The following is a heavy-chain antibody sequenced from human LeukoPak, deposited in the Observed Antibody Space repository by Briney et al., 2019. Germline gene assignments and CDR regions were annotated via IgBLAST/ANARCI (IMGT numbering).Heavy chain of an antibody. CDR2: ISGSGTTM. CDR3: ARSVQWLPY. J-gene: IGHJ4*02. Sequence: GGSLRLSCVASGFTFSSYEMNWLRQSPGKGLEWVSYISGSGTTMYYAGSVKGRFTTSRDNAKNSLYLQMNSLRAEDTAIYYCARSVQWLPYWGQGTLVTVSS. CDR1: GFTFSSYE. V-gene: IGHV3-48*03. D-gene: IGHD6-19*01.